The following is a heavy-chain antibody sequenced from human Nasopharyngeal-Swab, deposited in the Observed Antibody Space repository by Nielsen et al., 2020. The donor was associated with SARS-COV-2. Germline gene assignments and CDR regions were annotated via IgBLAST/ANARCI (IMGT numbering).Heavy chain of an antibody. CDR3: AKELSGWGNYYYYGMDV. D-gene: IGHD6-19*01. J-gene: IGHJ6*02. CDR1: GFTFDDYS. Sequence: SLKISCAASGFTFDDYSLHWVRQAPGKGLEWVSGFSLHFGSIGYADSVKGRFTISRDNAKNSLYLQMNSLRAEDTALYYCAKELSGWGNYYYYGMDVWGQGTTVTVSS. CDR2: FSLHFGSI. V-gene: IGHV3-9*01.